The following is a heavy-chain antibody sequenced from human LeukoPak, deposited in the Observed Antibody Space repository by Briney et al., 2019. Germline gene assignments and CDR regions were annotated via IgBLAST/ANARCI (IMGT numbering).Heavy chain of an antibody. V-gene: IGHV3-49*04. J-gene: IGHJ4*02. CDR3: TRDRGYCSSTSCSIDH. D-gene: IGHD2-2*01. CDR2: IRSKAYGGTT. CDR1: GFTFGDYA. Sequence: GGSLRLSCTASGFTFGDYAMSWVRQAPGKGLEWVGFIRSKAYGGTTEYAASVKGRFTISRDDSKSIAYLQMNSLKTEDTAVYYCTRDRGYCSSTSCSIDHWGQGTLVTVSS.